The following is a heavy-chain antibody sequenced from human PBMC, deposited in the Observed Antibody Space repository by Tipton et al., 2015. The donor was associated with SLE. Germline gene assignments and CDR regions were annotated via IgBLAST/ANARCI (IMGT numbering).Heavy chain of an antibody. CDR1: GGSISSGDYY. V-gene: IGHV4-30-4*08. CDR2: IYYSGST. D-gene: IGHD2-15*01. CDR3: ARVFLPSAFAAS. Sequence: TLSLTCTVSGGSISSGDYYWSWIRQPPGKVLEWIGYIYYSGSTYYNPSLKSRVTISVDTSKNQFSLKLGSVTAADTAVYYCARVFLPSAFAASWGQGPLVTVSS. J-gene: IGHJ5*02.